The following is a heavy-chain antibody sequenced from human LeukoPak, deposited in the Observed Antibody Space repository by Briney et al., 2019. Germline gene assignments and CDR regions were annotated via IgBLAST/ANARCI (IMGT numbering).Heavy chain of an antibody. Sequence: GGSLRLSCTASGFTFSNYAMHWVRQAPGKGLEWMAVGLYDGNDKYYADSVKGRFTISRDNSKNTLYLQMNSLRVADTAVYYCAKDGAVGYCSDGGCYSHNWFDSWGQGTLVTVSP. V-gene: IGHV3-30*18. J-gene: IGHJ5*01. D-gene: IGHD2-15*01. CDR1: GFTFSNYA. CDR2: GLYDGNDK. CDR3: AKDGAVGYCSDGGCYSHNWFDS.